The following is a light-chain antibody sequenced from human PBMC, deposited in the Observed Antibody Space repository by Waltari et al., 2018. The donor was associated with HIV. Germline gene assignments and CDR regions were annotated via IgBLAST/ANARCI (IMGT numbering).Light chain of an antibody. J-gene: IGKJ1*01. CDR3: QQYDYWPPWT. CDR1: QSVRTN. Sequence: EVLLTQSPATLSVSPGDRTTLSCRASQSVRTNLAWYQQRPGQPHRLLIYGASTRATGIAARFSGSGSGTEFTLTINSLQSEDYAVYYCQQYDYWPPWTFGQGTKVEMK. CDR2: GAS. V-gene: IGKV3-15*01.